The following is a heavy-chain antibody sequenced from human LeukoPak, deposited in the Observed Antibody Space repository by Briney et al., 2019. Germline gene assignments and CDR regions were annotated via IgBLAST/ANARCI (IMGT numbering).Heavy chain of an antibody. D-gene: IGHD3-22*01. CDR1: GFTFSNYW. J-gene: IGHJ4*02. Sequence: GGSLRLSCAASGFTFSNYWMHWVRQAPGRGLVWVSRINTDGSSTSYADSVKGRFTISRDNAKNTLYLQMNSLRAEDTAVYYCARDRDSSGYYGGWGWGQGTLVTVSS. CDR2: INTDGSST. V-gene: IGHV3-74*01. CDR3: ARDRDSSGYYGGWG.